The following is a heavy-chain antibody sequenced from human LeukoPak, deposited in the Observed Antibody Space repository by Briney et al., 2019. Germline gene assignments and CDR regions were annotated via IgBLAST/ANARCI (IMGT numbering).Heavy chain of an antibody. D-gene: IGHD4-17*01. CDR3: ARSLVTTGPRHLDY. J-gene: IGHJ4*02. V-gene: IGHV1-2*02. CDR2: INPRNADT. Sequence: ASVKVSCTASGYTFTDYYMHWVRQAPGQRLDWMGWINPRNADTNYAQNFQGRVSMTRDTSIGTAYMKLSRLRSDDTAIYYCARSLVTTGPRHLDYWGQGTPVTVSP. CDR1: GYTFTDYY.